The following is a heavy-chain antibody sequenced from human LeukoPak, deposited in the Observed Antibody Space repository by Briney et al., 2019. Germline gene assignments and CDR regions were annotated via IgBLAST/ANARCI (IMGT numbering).Heavy chain of an antibody. V-gene: IGHV3-53*01. D-gene: IGHD1-26*01. Sequence: PGGSLRLSCAASGFAVSSNYMSWVRQAPGKGLEWVSVIYSGGSTYYADSVKGRFTISRDNSKNTLYLQMNSLRAEDTAVYYCATSSGSYYTDDYWGQGTLVTVSS. CDR1: GFAVSSNY. J-gene: IGHJ4*02. CDR2: IYSGGST. CDR3: ATSSGSYYTDDY.